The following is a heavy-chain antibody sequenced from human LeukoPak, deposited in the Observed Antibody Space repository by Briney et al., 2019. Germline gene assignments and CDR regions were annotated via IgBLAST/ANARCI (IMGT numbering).Heavy chain of an antibody. V-gene: IGHV3-23*01. CDR2: ISGSGGST. D-gene: IGHD6-6*01. CDR3: AKNAARRDYYYYYYMDV. CDR1: GFTFSSYA. Sequence: GGSLRLSCAASGFTFSSYAMSWVRQAPGKGLEWVSAISGSGGSTYYADSVKGRFTISRDNSKNTLYLQMNSLRAEDTAVYYCAKNAARRDYYYYYYMDVWGKGTTVTVSS. J-gene: IGHJ6*03.